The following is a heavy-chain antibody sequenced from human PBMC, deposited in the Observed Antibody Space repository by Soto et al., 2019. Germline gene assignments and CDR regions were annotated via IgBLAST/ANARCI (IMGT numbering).Heavy chain of an antibody. CDR3: ARARKRYCSGGSCYSCEVDY. CDR1: GGSFSGYY. CDR2: INHSGST. V-gene: IGHV4-34*01. Sequence: QVQLQQWGAGLLKPSETLSLTCAVYGGSFSGYYWSWIRQPPGKGLEWIGEINHSGSTNYNPSLTSRVTISVDTSKNQFSLKLSSVTAPDTAVYYCARARKRYCSGGSCYSCEVDYWGQGTLVTVSS. D-gene: IGHD2-15*01. J-gene: IGHJ4*02.